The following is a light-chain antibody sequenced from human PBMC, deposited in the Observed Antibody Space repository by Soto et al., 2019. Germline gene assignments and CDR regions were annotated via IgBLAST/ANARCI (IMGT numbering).Light chain of an antibody. CDR2: EVS. J-gene: IGLJ1*01. Sequence: QSVLTQPPSASGSPGQSVTISCTGTSSDVGGYNYVSWYQQHPGKAPKLMIYEVSKRPSGVPDRFSGSKSGNTASLTVSGLQAEDEADYYCSSYAGSNNPYVFGTGTKLNVL. CDR1: SSDVGGYNY. CDR3: SSYAGSNNPYV. V-gene: IGLV2-8*01.